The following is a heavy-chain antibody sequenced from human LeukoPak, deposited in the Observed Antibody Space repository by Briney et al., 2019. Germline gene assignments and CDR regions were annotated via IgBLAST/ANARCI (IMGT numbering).Heavy chain of an antibody. V-gene: IGHV1-18*01. CDR2: ISAYNGNT. CDR3: ARERIGMVRGVIESNYGMDV. J-gene: IGHJ6*02. Sequence: HWASVKVSCKASGYTFTSYGISWVRQAPGQGLEWMGWISAYNGNTNYAQKLQGRVTMTTDTSTSTAYMELRSLRSDDTAVYYCARERIGMVRGVIESNYGMDVWGQGTTVTVSS. D-gene: IGHD3-10*01. CDR1: GYTFTSYG.